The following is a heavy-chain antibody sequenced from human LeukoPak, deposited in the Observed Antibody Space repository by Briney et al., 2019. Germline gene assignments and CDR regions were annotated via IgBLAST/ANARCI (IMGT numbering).Heavy chain of an antibody. CDR2: ISYDGSKK. D-gene: IGHD2-15*01. J-gene: IGHJ6*02. V-gene: IGHV3-30*18. Sequence: GGSLRLSCAASGFTFSRYGMHWVRQAPGKGLEWVAVISYDGSKKYYADSVKGRPTISRDNSKNTLYLQMNSLRAEDTAVYYCAKALICSGGSCYSYYYYGVDVWGQGTTVTVSS. CDR1: GFTFSRYG. CDR3: AKALICSGGSCYSYYYYGVDV.